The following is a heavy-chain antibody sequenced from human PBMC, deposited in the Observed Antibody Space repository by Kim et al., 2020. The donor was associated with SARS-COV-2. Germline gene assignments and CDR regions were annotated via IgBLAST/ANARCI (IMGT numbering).Heavy chain of an antibody. D-gene: IGHD3-10*01. V-gene: IGHV4-39*07. CDR2: IYYSGST. J-gene: IGHJ6*02. CDR3: ARVWFGELFWLGMDV. Sequence: SETLSLTCTVSGGSISSSSYYWGWIRHPPGKGLEWIGSIYYSGSTYYNPSLKRRVTISVDTSKNQLSLKLSSVIAADTAVYYCARVWFGELFWLGMDVWGLGTTVTVSS. CDR1: GGSISSSSYY.